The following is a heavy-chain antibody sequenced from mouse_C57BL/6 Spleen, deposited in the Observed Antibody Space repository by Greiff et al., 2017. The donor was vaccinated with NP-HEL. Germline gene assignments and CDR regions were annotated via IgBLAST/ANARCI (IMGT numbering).Heavy chain of an antibody. D-gene: IGHD1-1*01. Sequence: QVQLQQPGAELVKPGASVKMSCKASGYTFTSYWITWVKQRPGQGLEWIGDIYPGSGSTNYNEKFKSKATLTVDTSSSTAYMQLSSLTSEDSAVYYCARGVFITTLVATSDYFDYWGQGTTLTVSS. CDR2: IYPGSGST. V-gene: IGHV1-55*01. CDR3: ARGVFITTLVATSDYFDY. J-gene: IGHJ2*01. CDR1: GYTFTSYW.